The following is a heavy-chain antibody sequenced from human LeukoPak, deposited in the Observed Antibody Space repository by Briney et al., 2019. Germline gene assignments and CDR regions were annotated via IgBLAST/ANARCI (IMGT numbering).Heavy chain of an antibody. CDR3: ARDLGYCSSTSCPIDY. V-gene: IGHV3-20*04. CDR2: INWNGGST. D-gene: IGHD2-2*03. CDR1: GFTFDDYG. J-gene: IGHJ4*02. Sequence: PGGSLRPSCAASGFTFDDYGMSWVRQAPGKGLEWVSGINWNGGSTGYADSVKGRFTISRDNAKNSLYLQMNSLRAEDTALYYCARDLGYCSSTSCPIDYWGQGTLVTVSS.